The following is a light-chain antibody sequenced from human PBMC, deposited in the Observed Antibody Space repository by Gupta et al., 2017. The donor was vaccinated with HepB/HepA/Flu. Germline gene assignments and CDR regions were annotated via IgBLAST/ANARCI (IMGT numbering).Light chain of an antibody. V-gene: IGLV1-47*02. Sequence: QPVLTQPPSASGSPGPRATLSCSGSSSNIGNDNAYWYQQLPGTAPKLLIYNDNQRHSGVPDRFSGSKSGTTASLAISGLRSEDEADYYCVGWDDSLSGYVFGAGTKVTGL. CDR3: VGWDDSLSGYV. CDR2: NDN. CDR1: SSNIGNDN. J-gene: IGLJ1*01.